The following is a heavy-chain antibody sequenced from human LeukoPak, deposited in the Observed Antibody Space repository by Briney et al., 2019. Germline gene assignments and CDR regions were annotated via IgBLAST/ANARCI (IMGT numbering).Heavy chain of an antibody. J-gene: IGHJ5*02. CDR1: GFTFSSYW. CDR2: INSDGSRA. Sequence: GGSLRLSCAASGFTFSSYWMHWVRQAPGKGLAWVSRINSDGSRASYADSVKGRFTISRDNAKNTLYLQMNSLRAEDTAVYYCARGINWGSGDWFDPWGQGTLVTVSS. V-gene: IGHV3-74*01. CDR3: ARGINWGSGDWFDP. D-gene: IGHD7-27*01.